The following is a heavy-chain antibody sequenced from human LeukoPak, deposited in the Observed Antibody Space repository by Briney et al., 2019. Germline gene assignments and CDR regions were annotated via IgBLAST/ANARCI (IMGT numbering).Heavy chain of an antibody. D-gene: IGHD3-22*01. CDR2: INRDGSER. CDR3: AKHFSWLLLFVDY. CDR1: GFTFSNYW. V-gene: IGHV3-7*03. Sequence: GGSLRLSCAASGFTFSNYWMTWVRQAPGKGLEWVANINRDGSERYYVDSVKGRFTISRDDAKSSLYLQMNSLRAEDTAVYYCAKHFSWLLLFVDYWGQGTLVTVSS. J-gene: IGHJ4*02.